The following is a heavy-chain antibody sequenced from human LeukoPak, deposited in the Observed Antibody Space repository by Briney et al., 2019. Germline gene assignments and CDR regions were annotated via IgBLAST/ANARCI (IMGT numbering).Heavy chain of an antibody. V-gene: IGHV3-48*04. CDR1: GFIFNDYS. J-gene: IGHJ3*01. Sequence: TGGSLRLSCVGSGFIFNDYSMNWVRQAPGKGPEWVSYISSRSSTLYYADSVKGRFTISRDNAKNSLYLQMNSLRAEDSAVYYCTRETAFDFWGQGTVVTVSS. CDR3: TRETAFDF. CDR2: ISSRSSTL.